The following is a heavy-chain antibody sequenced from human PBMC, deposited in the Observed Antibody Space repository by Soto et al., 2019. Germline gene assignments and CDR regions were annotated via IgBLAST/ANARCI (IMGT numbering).Heavy chain of an antibody. D-gene: IGHD3-10*01. CDR2: MNPNSGNT. Sequence: ASVKVSCKASGYTFTSYYMHWVRQAPGQGLERKGWMNPNSGNTGYSQKFQGRVTMTRNTSISTAYMELSSLRSEDTAVYYCARGRVVRGVIKSYYYYMDVWGKGTTVTVSS. CDR3: ARGRVVRGVIKSYYYYMDV. V-gene: IGHV1-8*02. CDR1: GYTFTSYY. J-gene: IGHJ6*03.